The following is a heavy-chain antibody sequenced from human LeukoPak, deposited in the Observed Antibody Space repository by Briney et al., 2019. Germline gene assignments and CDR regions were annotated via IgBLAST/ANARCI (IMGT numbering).Heavy chain of an antibody. CDR3: ARLLGHCGYDNCLASSCQREGNGVDS. Sequence: PSETLSLTCTVSGSSISSYYWSLIRQPPGKGLEWIGYIYYSGSTNYNPSLKSRVTISVDTSKNQFSLKLSSVTAADTAVYYCARLLGHCGYDNCLASSCQREGNGVDSWGQGTLVTVSS. CDR1: GSSISSYY. CDR2: IYYSGST. J-gene: IGHJ4*02. D-gene: IGHD5-12*01. V-gene: IGHV4-59*01.